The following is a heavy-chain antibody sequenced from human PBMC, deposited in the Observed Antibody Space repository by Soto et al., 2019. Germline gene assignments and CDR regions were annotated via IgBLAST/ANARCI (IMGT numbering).Heavy chain of an antibody. CDR2: ISPNSDAT. D-gene: IGHD7-27*01. J-gene: IGHJ6*02. Sequence: GGSLRLSCSASGFKFDDYAMHWVRQAPGKGLEWVSLISPNSDATYYADSVKGRFTSSRDNSKNTLYLQMNSLRAEDTAVYYCAKESGDLRYYYGMDVWGQGTTVTVSS. V-gene: IGHV3-23*01. CDR3: AKESGDLRYYYGMDV. CDR1: GFKFDDYA.